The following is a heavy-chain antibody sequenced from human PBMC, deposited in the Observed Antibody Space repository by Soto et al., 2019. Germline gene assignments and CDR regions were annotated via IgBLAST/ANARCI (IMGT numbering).Heavy chain of an antibody. CDR1: GGSISSGGYY. D-gene: IGHD3-10*01. CDR2: IYYSGST. Sequence: PSETLSLTCTVSGGSISSGGYYWSWIRQHPGKGLEWIGYIYYSGSTYYNPSLKSRVTISVDTSKNQFSLKLSSVTAADTAVYYCARVPDSLDGVDYWGQGTLVTAPQ. V-gene: IGHV4-31*03. J-gene: IGHJ4*02. CDR3: ARVPDSLDGVDY.